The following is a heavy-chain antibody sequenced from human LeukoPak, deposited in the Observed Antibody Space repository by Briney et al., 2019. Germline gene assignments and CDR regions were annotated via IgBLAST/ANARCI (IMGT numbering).Heavy chain of an antibody. J-gene: IGHJ4*02. CDR1: GFTFSNAW. D-gene: IGHD3-22*01. V-gene: IGHV3-15*01. Sequence: PGGSLRLSCAASGFTFSNAWMSWVPQAPGKGLEWVGRIRSKTDGWTTDYAAPVKDRFTISRDDSKNTLYLQMNSLKAEDTAVYYCTTLMYYFDTGGKLNYFDFWGQGSLVTVSS. CDR3: TTLMYYFDTGGKLNYFDF. CDR2: IRSKTDGWTT.